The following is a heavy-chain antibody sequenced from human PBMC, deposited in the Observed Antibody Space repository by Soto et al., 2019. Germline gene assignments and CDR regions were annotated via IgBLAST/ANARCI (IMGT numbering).Heavy chain of an antibody. Sequence: EVQLVESGGGLVKPGGSLRLSCAASGFTFSNAWMSWVRQAPGKGLEWVGRIKSKTDGGTTDYAAPVKGRFTISRDDSKNTLHLQMNRLKTEETGVYYCTFYDFWSGYSYRGQGTLVTVSS. V-gene: IGHV3-15*01. CDR3: TFYDFWSGYSY. CDR1: GFTFSNAW. J-gene: IGHJ4*02. CDR2: IKSKTDGGTT. D-gene: IGHD3-3*01.